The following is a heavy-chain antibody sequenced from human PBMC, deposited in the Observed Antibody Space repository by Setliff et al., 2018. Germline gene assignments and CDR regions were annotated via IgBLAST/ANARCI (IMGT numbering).Heavy chain of an antibody. D-gene: IGHD2-15*01. CDR2: IKQDGSEK. Sequence: GGSLRLSCEASGFTFSNYWMSWVRQTAGKGLEWVANIKQDGSEKYYADSVQGRFTISRDNAKNSLYLQMNSLRPEDTAVYYCARTCSGSGCYAGLESWGQGAPVTVSS. V-gene: IGHV3-7*01. J-gene: IGHJ4*02. CDR3: ARTCSGSGCYAGLES. CDR1: GFTFSNYW.